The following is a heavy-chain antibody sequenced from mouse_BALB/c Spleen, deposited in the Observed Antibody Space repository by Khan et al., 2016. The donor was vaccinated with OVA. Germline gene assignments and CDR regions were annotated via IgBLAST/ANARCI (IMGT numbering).Heavy chain of an antibody. Sequence: EVELVESGGGLVKPGGSLKLSCAASGFTFSSYAMSWVRQTPEKRLEWVATISSGGSYTYSPDSVKGRFTFSRDNAKNTLYLQMSSLRSEDTAMYYCASSDGYYGRGAMDYWGQGTSVTVSA. CDR1: GFTFSSYA. D-gene: IGHD2-3*01. V-gene: IGHV5-9-3*01. CDR2: ISSGGSYT. CDR3: ASSDGYYGRGAMDY. J-gene: IGHJ4*01.